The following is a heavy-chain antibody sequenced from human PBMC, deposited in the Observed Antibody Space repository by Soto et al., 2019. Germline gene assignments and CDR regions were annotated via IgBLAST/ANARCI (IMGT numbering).Heavy chain of an antibody. Sequence: PSETLSLTCTVSGVSITSGDYYWNWIRQPPGKGLEWIGNIYYRGNTYYNPSLKSRVAISVDTSKNQFSLKLSSVTAADTAVYYCARLNYYDSSGYAFFDYWGQGNLVTVSS. CDR2: IYYRGNT. D-gene: IGHD3-22*01. J-gene: IGHJ4*02. CDR1: GVSITSGDYY. V-gene: IGHV4-30-4*01. CDR3: ARLNYYDSSGYAFFDY.